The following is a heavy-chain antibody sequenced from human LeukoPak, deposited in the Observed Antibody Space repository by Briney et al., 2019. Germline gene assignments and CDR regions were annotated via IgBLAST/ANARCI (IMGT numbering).Heavy chain of an antibody. CDR2: ISTSSSYI. CDR1: GFTFSSYE. Sequence: GGSLRLSCAASGFTFSSYEMNWVRQAPGKGLEWVSSISTSSSYISYADSVKGRFTTSRDNAKNSLYLQMNSLRAEDTAVYYCARVTGYMVEDFFDYWGQGTLVTVSS. V-gene: IGHV3-21*01. J-gene: IGHJ4*02. CDR3: ARVTGYMVEDFFDY. D-gene: IGHD3-9*01.